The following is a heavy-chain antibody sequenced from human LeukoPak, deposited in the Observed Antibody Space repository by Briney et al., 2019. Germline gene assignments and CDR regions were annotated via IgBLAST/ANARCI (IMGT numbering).Heavy chain of an antibody. V-gene: IGHV1-2*02. J-gene: IGHJ6*03. CDR3: ARATLLWFGEPYGNMDV. Sequence: ASVKVSCKASGYTFTGYYMHWVRQAPGQGLEWMGWINPNSGGTNYAQKLQGRVTMTTDTSTSTAYMELRSLRSDDTAVYYCARATLLWFGEPYGNMDVWGKGTTVTVSS. D-gene: IGHD3-10*01. CDR2: INPNSGGT. CDR1: GYTFTGYY.